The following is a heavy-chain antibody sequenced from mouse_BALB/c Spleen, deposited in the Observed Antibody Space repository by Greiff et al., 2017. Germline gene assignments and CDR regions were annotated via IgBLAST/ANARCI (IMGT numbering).Heavy chain of an antibody. J-gene: IGHJ4*01. CDR1: GYTFTSYY. CDR2: IYPGDGST. D-gene: IGHD2-3*01. CDR3: AKGWLLRDYAMDY. V-gene: IGHV1S56*01. Sequence: QVQLKQSGPELVKPGASVKMSCKASGYTFTSYYIHWVKQRPGQGLEWIGWIYPGDGSTKYNEKFKGKTTLTADKSSSTAYMLLSSLTSEDSAIYFCAKGWLLRDYAMDYWGQGTSVTVSS.